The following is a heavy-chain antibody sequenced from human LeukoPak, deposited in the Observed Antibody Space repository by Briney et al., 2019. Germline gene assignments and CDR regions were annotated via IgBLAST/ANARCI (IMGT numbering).Heavy chain of an antibody. CDR1: GYTFTSYY. J-gene: IGHJ4*02. CDR3: ARDKVGGSYGG. V-gene: IGHV1-2*02. D-gene: IGHD1-26*01. Sequence: ASVKVSCKASGYTFTSYYMHWVRQAPGQGLEWMGWINPNSGGTNYAQKFQGRVTMTRDTSISTAYMGLSRLRSDDTAVYYCARDKVGGSYGGWGQGTLVTVSS. CDR2: INPNSGGT.